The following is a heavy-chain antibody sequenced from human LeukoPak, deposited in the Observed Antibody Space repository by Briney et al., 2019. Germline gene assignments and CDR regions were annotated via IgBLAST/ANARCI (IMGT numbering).Heavy chain of an antibody. J-gene: IGHJ4*02. Sequence: GASVKVSCKASGYIFTTFGISWGRQAPGQGLELMGWISASNGNTDYAQILQGRVTMNTDTSTDKAYMELRSLRSDDTAVYYCARAGAVLTTHFDCWGQGTLVTVSS. CDR2: ISASNGNT. CDR1: GYIFTTFG. D-gene: IGHD4-11*01. CDR3: ARAGAVLTTHFDC. V-gene: IGHV1-18*01.